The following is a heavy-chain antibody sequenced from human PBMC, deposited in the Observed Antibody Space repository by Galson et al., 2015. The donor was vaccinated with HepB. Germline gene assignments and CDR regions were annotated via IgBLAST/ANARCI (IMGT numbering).Heavy chain of an antibody. D-gene: IGHD5-18*01. V-gene: IGHV3-30*02. CDR2: IRYDGSYE. CDR1: GFTFSNHG. Sequence: SLRLSCAASGFTFSNHGMHWVRQAPGKGLEWVAFIRYDGSYEYYADSVKGRFTISRDNSKNTLHLRMNSLRADDTAVYYCAKDEGHRYTYGYPGCDYWGQGTLVTVSS. J-gene: IGHJ4*02. CDR3: AKDEGHRYTYGYPGCDY.